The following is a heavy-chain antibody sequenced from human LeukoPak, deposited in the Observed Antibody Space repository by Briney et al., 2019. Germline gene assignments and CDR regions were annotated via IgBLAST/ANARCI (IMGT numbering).Heavy chain of an antibody. J-gene: IGHJ4*02. CDR1: GFTFSLYT. D-gene: IGHD2/OR15-2a*01. Sequence: PGGSLRLSCAASGFTFSLYTMHWVRQAPGKGLEWVAVISYDGGDKYYADSVKGRFTISRDNSKNTLFLQMDSLRAEDTAVYYCAKQSTFYGPFDYWGQGTLVTVSS. V-gene: IGHV3-30*04. CDR3: AKQSTFYGPFDY. CDR2: ISYDGGDK.